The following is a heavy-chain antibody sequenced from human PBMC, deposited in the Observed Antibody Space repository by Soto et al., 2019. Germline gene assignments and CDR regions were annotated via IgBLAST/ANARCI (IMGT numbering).Heavy chain of an antibody. CDR1: GVTFSSYS. D-gene: IGHD3-16*01. CDR3: ATDPYDYIWGYYYMDV. CDR2: ISSSSSTI. J-gene: IGHJ6*03. Sequence: GGSLRLSCAASGVTFSSYSMNLVRQAPGKGLEWVSYISSSSSTIYYADSVKGRFTISRDNAKNSLYLQMNSLRAEDTAVYYCATDPYDYIWGYYYMDVWGKGTTVTVSS. V-gene: IGHV3-48*01.